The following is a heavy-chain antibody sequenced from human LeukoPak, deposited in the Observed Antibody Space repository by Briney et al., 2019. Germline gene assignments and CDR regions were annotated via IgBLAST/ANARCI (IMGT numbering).Heavy chain of an antibody. V-gene: IGHV3-53*01. D-gene: IGHD2-2*01. CDR1: GFTVSSNY. CDR2: IYSGGST. J-gene: IGHJ4*02. CDR3: AKDGQVVPAAPDY. Sequence: GGSLRLSCAASGFTVSSNYMSWVRQAPGNGLEWVSVIYSGGSTYYADSVKGRFTISRDNSKNTLYLQMNSLRAEDTAVYYCAKDGQVVPAAPDYWGQGTLVTVSS.